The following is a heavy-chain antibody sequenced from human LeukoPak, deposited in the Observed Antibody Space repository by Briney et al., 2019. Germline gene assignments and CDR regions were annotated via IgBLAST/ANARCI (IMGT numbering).Heavy chain of an antibody. J-gene: IGHJ4*02. D-gene: IGHD3-10*01. CDR2: IYHSGST. CDR3: ARVKGSGSDYHYYFDY. Sequence: PSETLSLTCAVSGGSISSGGYSWSWIRQPPGKGLEWIGYIYHSGSTYYNPSLKSRVTISVGRSKNQFSLKLSSVTAADTAVYYCARVKGSGSDYHYYFDYWGQGTLVTVSS. V-gene: IGHV4-30-2*01. CDR1: GGSISSGGYS.